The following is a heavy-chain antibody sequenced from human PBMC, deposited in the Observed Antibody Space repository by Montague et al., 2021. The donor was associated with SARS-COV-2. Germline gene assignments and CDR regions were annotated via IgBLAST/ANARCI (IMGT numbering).Heavy chain of an antibody. Sequence: SLRLSCAASEFTFSNYAMSWVRQAPGKGLEWVSTITGSDENTHYADSVKGRFTISRDNSKNTLSLQMNRLGADDTAIYYCARDRTNLEAFDYWGQGTLVIVSS. CDR3: ARDRTNLEAFDY. V-gene: IGHV3-23*01. CDR1: EFTFSNYA. D-gene: IGHD1-1*01. J-gene: IGHJ4*02. CDR2: ITGSDENT.